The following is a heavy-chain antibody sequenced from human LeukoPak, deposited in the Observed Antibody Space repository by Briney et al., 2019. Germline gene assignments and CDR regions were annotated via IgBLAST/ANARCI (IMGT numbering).Heavy chain of an antibody. CDR3: ARLSWNDRADAFDI. J-gene: IGHJ3*02. Sequence: GGSLRLSCAASGFTVSSSYMSWVRQAPGKGLEWVSVIYTGGSTYCADSVKGRFTISRDNSKNTVYFQMNSLRVDDTAVYYCARLSWNDRADAFDIWGQGTMVTVSS. CDR1: GFTVSSSY. D-gene: IGHD1-1*01. V-gene: IGHV3-53*01. CDR2: IYTGGST.